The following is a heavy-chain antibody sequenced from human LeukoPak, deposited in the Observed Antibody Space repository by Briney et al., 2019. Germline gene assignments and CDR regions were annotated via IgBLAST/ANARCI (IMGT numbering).Heavy chain of an antibody. CDR2: IIPILGIA. CDR3: ASRLAVAGTIPDY. V-gene: IGHV1-69*04. Sequence: SVKVSCTASGGTFSSYAVSWVRRAPGQGLEWMGRIIPILGIANYAQKFQGRVTITADKSTSTAYMELSSLRSEDTAVYYCASRLAVAGTIPDYWGQGTLVTVSS. D-gene: IGHD6-19*01. CDR1: GGTFSSYA. J-gene: IGHJ4*02.